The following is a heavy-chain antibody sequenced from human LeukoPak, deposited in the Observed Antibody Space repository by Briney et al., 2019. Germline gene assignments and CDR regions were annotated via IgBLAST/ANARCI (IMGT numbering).Heavy chain of an antibody. D-gene: IGHD1-26*01. CDR1: GGSISSSSYY. CDR2: IYASGST. V-gene: IGHV4-39*07. J-gene: IGHJ5*02. Sequence: SETLSLTCTVSGGSISSSSYYWGWIRQPPGKGLEWIVRIYASGSTNYNPSLKSRVTMSVDTSKSQFSLKLISVTAADTAVYYCARDPRGIVGANHNWFDPWGQGTLVTVSS. CDR3: ARDPRGIVGANHNWFDP.